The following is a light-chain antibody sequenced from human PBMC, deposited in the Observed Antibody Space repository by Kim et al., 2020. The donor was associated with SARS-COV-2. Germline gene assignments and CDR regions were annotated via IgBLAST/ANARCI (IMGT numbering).Light chain of an antibody. Sequence: PRKTSRNTCGGNNIGNKSVHWYQQKPDQAPVLVIYYDSDRPSGIPERFSGSNSGNTATLTISRVEAGDEAVYYCQVWDSSSDHAVFGGGTQLTVL. CDR3: QVWDSSSDHAV. J-gene: IGLJ2*01. CDR2: YDS. V-gene: IGLV3-21*04. CDR1: NIGNKS.